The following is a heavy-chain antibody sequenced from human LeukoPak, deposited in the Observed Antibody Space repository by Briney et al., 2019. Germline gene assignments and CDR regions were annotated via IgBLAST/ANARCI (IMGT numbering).Heavy chain of an antibody. CDR1: GYTFTGYY. D-gene: IGHD3-3*01. V-gene: IGHV1-2*02. CDR2: INPNSGGT. CDR3: AREEGVDYYYYMDV. J-gene: IGHJ6*03. Sequence: ASVKVSCKASGYTFTGYYMHWVRQAPGQGLEWMGWINPNSGGTNYAQKFQGRVTMTRDTSISTAYMELSRLRSDDTAVYYCAREEGVDYYYYMDVWGKGTTVTVPS.